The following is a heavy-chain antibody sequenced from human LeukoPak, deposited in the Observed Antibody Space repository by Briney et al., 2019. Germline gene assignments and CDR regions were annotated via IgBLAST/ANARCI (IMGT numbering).Heavy chain of an antibody. CDR1: GFTFSSYA. Sequence: PGASLRLSCAASGFTFSSYAMSWVRQAPGKGLEWVSAISGSGGSTYYADSVKGRFTISRDNSKNTLYLQMNSLRAEDTAVYYCAKLTSSSSSPWFDPWGQRTLVTVSS. J-gene: IGHJ5*02. D-gene: IGHD6-6*01. CDR2: ISGSGGST. CDR3: AKLTSSSSSPWFDP. V-gene: IGHV3-23*01.